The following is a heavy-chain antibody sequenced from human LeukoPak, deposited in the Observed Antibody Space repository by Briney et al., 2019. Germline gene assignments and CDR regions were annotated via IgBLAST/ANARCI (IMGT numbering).Heavy chain of an antibody. J-gene: IGHJ6*03. V-gene: IGHV3-30*02. CDR3: AKSRRDVVVPAAMYYYYYMDV. CDR1: GFTFSSYA. D-gene: IGHD2-2*01. CDR2: IRYDGSNK. Sequence: GGSLRLSCAASGFTFSSYAMHWVRQAPGKGLEWVAFIRYDGSNKYYADSVKGRFTISRDNSKNTLYLQMNSLRAEDTAVYYCAKSRRDVVVPAAMYYYYYMDVWGKGTTVTVSS.